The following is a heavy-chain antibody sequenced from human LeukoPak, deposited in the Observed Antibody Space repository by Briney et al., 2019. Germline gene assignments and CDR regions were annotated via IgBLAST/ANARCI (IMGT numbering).Heavy chain of an antibody. CDR2: INHSGSA. V-gene: IGHV4-34*01. D-gene: IGHD2-2*01. J-gene: IGHJ4*02. CDR1: GWSFIGSY. CDR3: ARAGSSSLKKFIAY. Sequence: SETLSLTCAVSGWSFIGSYWRWIRQPPGKGLEWIGEINHSGSANYNPSLKSRVTISVDTSKNQFSLKLSSVTAADTAVYYCARAGSSSLKKFIAYGSQGTLVTVSS.